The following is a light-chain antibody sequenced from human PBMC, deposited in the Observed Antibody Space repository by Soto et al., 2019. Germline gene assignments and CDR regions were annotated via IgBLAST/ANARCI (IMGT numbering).Light chain of an antibody. J-gene: IGKJ4*01. CDR1: QSVSTK. CDR3: QQYSNWPPVT. V-gene: IGKV3-15*01. Sequence: ETVMKQSPATLSVTPGERATLCFRASQSVSTKVAWYQQKPGQAPSLLIYGASTRATGIPARFSGSGSGTEFTLTISSLQSEDFAVYYCQQYSNWPPVTFGGGTKVDIK. CDR2: GAS.